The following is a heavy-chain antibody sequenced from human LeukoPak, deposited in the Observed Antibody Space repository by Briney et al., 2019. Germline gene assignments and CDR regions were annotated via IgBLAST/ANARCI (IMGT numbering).Heavy chain of an antibody. J-gene: IGHJ4*02. Sequence: PGGSLRLSCAASGFTFSSYGMHWVRQAPGKGLEWVAFIRYDGSNKYYADSVKGRFTISRDNSKNTLYLQMNSLRAEDTAVYYCAKDLYYYDSSGYYYGFDYWGQGTLVTVSS. CDR3: AKDLYYYDSSGYYYGFDY. D-gene: IGHD3-22*01. CDR1: GFTFSSYG. CDR2: IRYDGSNK. V-gene: IGHV3-30*02.